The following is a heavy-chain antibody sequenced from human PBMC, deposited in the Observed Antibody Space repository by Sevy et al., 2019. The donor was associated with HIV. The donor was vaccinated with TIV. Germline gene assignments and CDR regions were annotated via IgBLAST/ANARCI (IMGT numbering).Heavy chain of an antibody. V-gene: IGHV3-30*18. J-gene: IGHJ4*02. CDR2: ISHDGSYQ. D-gene: IGHD3-16*01. Sequence: GGSLRLSCAASRFTFSTYDIHWVRQAPGKGLEWVAVISHDGSYQYYTDSVKGRFTISRDVSKNMAYLQTNSLRADDSGVYYCAKGQGYDYIWGNERSEYYVDYWGQGTLVTVSS. CDR1: RFTFSTYD. CDR3: AKGQGYDYIWGNERSEYYVDY.